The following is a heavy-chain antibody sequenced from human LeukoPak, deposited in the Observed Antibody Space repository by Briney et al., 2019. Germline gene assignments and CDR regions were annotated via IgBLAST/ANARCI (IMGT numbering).Heavy chain of an antibody. CDR1: GFTFSSYV. D-gene: IGHD6-19*01. CDR2: ISDSGGGT. V-gene: IGHV3-23*01. CDR3: AKHAGSGWYSDLDY. J-gene: IGHJ4*02. Sequence: QAGGSLRLSCTASGFTFSSYVMSWVRQAPGKELEWVSGISDSGGGTFYADSVKGRFTVSRDNSKNTLYLQMNSLRAEDTALYYCAKHAGSGWYSDLDYWGQGTLVTVSS.